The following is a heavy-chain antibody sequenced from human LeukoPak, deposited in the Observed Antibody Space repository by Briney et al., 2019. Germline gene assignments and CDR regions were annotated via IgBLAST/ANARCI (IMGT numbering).Heavy chain of an antibody. CDR1: GYTLTELS. J-gene: IGHJ4*02. CDR2: FDAEDGET. V-gene: IGHV1-24*01. Sequence: ASVKVSCKVSGYTLTELSMHWVRQAPGKGLEWMGGFDAEDGETIYAQKFQGRVTMTGDTSKDTACMELSSLRSEDTAVYYCATARYYDFWSGSLRAYYFDYWGQGTLVTVSS. CDR3: ATARYYDFWSGSLRAYYFDY. D-gene: IGHD3-3*01.